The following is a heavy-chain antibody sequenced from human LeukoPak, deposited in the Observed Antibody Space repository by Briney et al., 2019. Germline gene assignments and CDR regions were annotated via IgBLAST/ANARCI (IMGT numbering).Heavy chain of an antibody. Sequence: QPGGSLRLSCAASGFTFGNSCVHWVRQAPGKGLVWVSLINADGSTATYADSVKGRFTISRDNARNTLSLQMNSLTIEDTAVYYCVVVVEPPDSDGFDVWGQGTMITVSS. J-gene: IGHJ3*01. V-gene: IGHV3-74*01. D-gene: IGHD1-14*01. CDR1: GFTFGNSC. CDR3: VVVVEPPDSDGFDV. CDR2: INADGSTA.